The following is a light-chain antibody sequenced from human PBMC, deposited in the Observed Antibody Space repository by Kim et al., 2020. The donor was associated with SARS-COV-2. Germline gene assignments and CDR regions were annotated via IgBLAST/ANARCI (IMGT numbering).Light chain of an antibody. V-gene: IGLV2-23*02. CDR1: SSDVGSYNL. J-gene: IGLJ2*01. Sequence: ASPGQSIAISCTGTSSDVGSYNLVSWYQQHPGKAPKLMIYEVSKRPSGVSNRFSGSKSGNTASLTISGLQAEDEADYYCCSYVVFGGGTQLTVL. CDR2: EVS. CDR3: CSYVV.